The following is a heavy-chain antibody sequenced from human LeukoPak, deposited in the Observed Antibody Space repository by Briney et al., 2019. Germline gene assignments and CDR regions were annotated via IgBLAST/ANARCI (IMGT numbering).Heavy chain of an antibody. CDR2: ISGSGINT. CDR1: GFTFSSYG. Sequence: GGSLRLSCAASGFTFSSYGMNWVRQAPGKGLEWVSAISGSGINTYYADSVKGRFTISRDNSKNTLYLQMNSLRPEDTAMYYCAKKGYYASGSYFDYWGQGTLVTVSS. D-gene: IGHD3-10*01. CDR3: AKKGYYASGSYFDY. J-gene: IGHJ4*02. V-gene: IGHV3-23*01.